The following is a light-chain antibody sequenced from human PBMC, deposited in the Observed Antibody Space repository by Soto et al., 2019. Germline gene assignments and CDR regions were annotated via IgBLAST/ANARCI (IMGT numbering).Light chain of an antibody. CDR3: SSFTSSSTLV. CDR1: SSDIGAYNY. V-gene: IGLV2-14*01. Sequence: QSALTQPASVSGSPGQSITISCTGTSSDIGAYNYVSWYQQHPGKAPKLMIYEVTYRPSGVSDRFSGSKSVNTASLTISGLQAEDDAHYYCSSFTSSSTLVFGGGTKLTVL. J-gene: IGLJ2*01. CDR2: EVT.